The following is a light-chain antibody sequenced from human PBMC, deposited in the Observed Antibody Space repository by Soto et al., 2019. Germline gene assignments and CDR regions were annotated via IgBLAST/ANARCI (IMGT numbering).Light chain of an antibody. CDR3: MQGTHWPLT. CDR1: QSLAHSDGNTY. Sequence: DVVMTKSPVSLSVTLGQPASISCRSSQSLAHSDGNTYLNWFQQRPGKSPSRLIHKVSNRDSGVPDRFSGSGSDTDFTLKISRVEAEDVGVYYCMQGTHWPLTFGPGTKVDVK. J-gene: IGKJ3*01. V-gene: IGKV2-30*02. CDR2: KVS.